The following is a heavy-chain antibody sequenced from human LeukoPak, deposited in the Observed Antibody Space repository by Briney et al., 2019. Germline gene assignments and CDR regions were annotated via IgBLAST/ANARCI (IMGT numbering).Heavy chain of an antibody. V-gene: IGHV1-18*04. J-gene: IGHJ4*02. Sequence: ASVKVSCKASGYTFTGYYMHWVRQAPGQGLEWMGWINPNNGNTNYAQKLQGRVTMTTDTSTSTAYMELRSLRSDDTAVYYCARDQRPYCSSTSCLIDYWGQGTLVTVSS. CDR1: GYTFTGYY. D-gene: IGHD2-2*01. CDR3: ARDQRPYCSSTSCLIDY. CDR2: INPNNGNT.